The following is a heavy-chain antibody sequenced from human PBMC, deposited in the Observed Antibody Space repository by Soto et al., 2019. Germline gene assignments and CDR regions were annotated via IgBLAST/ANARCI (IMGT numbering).Heavy chain of an antibody. CDR3: AKDLYSSSWEPLGY. V-gene: IGHV3-7*03. J-gene: IGHJ4*02. D-gene: IGHD6-13*01. Sequence: GRSLRLPCATSGFTFNMYWMTCVLQAPGKGLEWLANIKTDGSETHSLVSVKGRFAISRDNSKNTLYLQMNSLRAEYTAVHYCAKDLYSSSWEPLGYWGQGTLVTVSS. CDR1: GFTFNMYW. CDR2: IKTDGSET.